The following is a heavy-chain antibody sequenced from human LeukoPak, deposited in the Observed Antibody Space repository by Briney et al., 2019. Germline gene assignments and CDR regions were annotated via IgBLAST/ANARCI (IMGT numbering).Heavy chain of an antibody. CDR2: ISGSTGST. CDR3: AKGPFSAIVGATTLDY. D-gene: IGHD1-26*01. CDR1: GFTFSNYA. V-gene: IGHV3-23*01. J-gene: IGHJ4*02. Sequence: PGGSLRLSCAASGFTFSNYAMNWVRQAPGKGLEWVSLISGSTGSTYYADSVKGRFSISRDNSKNTIYLQMNSLRAEDTAVYYCAKGPFSAIVGATTLDYGGQGPLVTVSS.